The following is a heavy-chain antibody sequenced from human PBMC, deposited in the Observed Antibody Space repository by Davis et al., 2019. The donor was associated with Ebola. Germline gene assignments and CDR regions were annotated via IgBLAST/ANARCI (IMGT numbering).Heavy chain of an antibody. Sequence: ASVKVSCKASGYNFTKFAMNWVRQAPGHGLEWMGWINPYNGNTDYAQNFQGRVTVTTDTSTSTAYMELRSLRFDDTAVYYCARSCISARCYLLYAMDVWGKGTTVTVSS. D-gene: IGHD2-2*01. J-gene: IGHJ6*03. CDR1: GYNFTKFA. V-gene: IGHV1-18*01. CDR3: ARSCISARCYLLYAMDV. CDR2: INPYNGNT.